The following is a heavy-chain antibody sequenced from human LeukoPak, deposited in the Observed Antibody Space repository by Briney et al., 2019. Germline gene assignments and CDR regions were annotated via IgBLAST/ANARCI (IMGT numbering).Heavy chain of an antibody. CDR3: ARDLLYYYDSSSYDALDY. CDR2: INPNSGGT. Sequence: ASAKVSCKASGYTFTGYYMHWVRQAPGQGLEVMGGINPNSGGTNYSQKFQGRGTMTRDTSISTAYMELSRLRSDDTAVCYCARDLLYYYDSSSYDALDYWGQGTLVTVSS. J-gene: IGHJ4*02. V-gene: IGHV1-2*02. D-gene: IGHD3-22*01. CDR1: GYTFTGYY.